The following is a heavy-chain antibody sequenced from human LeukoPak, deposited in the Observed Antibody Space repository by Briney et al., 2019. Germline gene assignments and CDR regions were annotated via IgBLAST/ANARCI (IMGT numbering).Heavy chain of an antibody. CDR2: INQDGSEK. CDR3: ARPSRGSTPDY. CDR1: GFTFNNYW. V-gene: IGHV3-7*04. J-gene: IGHJ4*02. D-gene: IGHD3-16*01. Sequence: WGSLRLSCAASGFTFNNYWMSWVRQVPGKGLECVANINQDGSEKFYVDSVKGRFTISRDNAKNSLYLQMNSLRAEDTAVYYCARPSRGSTPDYWGQGTLVTVSS.